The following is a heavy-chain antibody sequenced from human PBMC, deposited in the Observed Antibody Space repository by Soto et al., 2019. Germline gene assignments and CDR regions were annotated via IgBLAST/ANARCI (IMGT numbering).Heavy chain of an antibody. D-gene: IGHD1-1*01. Sequence: QVHRVQSGAEVKNPGASVKVSCKGSGYDFTTYGITWVRQAPGQGLEWMAWISAHNGNTTYAPNLQGRVTVTRDTSTSTAYIELRSLRSDDTAVYYGARGRYGDYWGQGALGTVSS. J-gene: IGHJ4*02. CDR3: ARGRYGDY. V-gene: IGHV1-18*01. CDR2: ISAHNGNT. CDR1: GYDFTTYG.